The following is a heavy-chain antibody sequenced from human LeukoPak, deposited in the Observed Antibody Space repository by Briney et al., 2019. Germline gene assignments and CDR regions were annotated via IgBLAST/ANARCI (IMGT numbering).Heavy chain of an antibody. CDR2: IYSTGNT. J-gene: IGHJ6*03. CDR3: AKHDTVFGAAHFYMDV. CDR1: GGSINTNY. V-gene: IGHV4-4*09. D-gene: IGHD3-3*01. Sequence: PSETLSLTCTVSGGSINTNYWSWSRQPPGKGLEWVGYIYSTGNTNYNPSLKGRVTISLDTSKNQFSLNLSSVTAADTAVYYCAKHDTVFGAAHFYMDVWGKGTTVTVSS.